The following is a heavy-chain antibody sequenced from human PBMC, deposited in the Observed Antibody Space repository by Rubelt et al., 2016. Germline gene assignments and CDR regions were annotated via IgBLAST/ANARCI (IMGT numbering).Heavy chain of an antibody. CDR3: ASSLPNLCCIAARDYYYYYGMDV. J-gene: IGHJ6*02. V-gene: IGHV1-69*04. Sequence: QVQLVQSGAEVKKPGSSVKVSCKASGGTFSSYAISWVRQAPGQGLEWMGRIIPILGIANYAQKFQGRVTITADKSTSTAYMELSSLRSEDTAVYYCASSLPNLCCIAARDYYYYYGMDVWGQGTTVTVSS. D-gene: IGHD6-6*01. CDR2: IIPILGIA. CDR1: GGTFSSYA.